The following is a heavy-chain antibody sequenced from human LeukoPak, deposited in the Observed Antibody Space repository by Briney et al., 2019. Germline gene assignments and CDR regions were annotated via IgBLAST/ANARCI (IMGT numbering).Heavy chain of an antibody. CDR1: GFAFSSYA. V-gene: IGHV3-30-3*01. CDR2: ISHDGSKK. D-gene: IGHD3-10*01. Sequence: PGVSLRLSCAASGFAFSSYAVHWVRQAPGKGLECVAVISHDGSKKYYADFVKGRFTISRDNSKNTLYLHMNRLIPDDTAVYFCAKDWKFYYVSGSFFPDNWGQGTLVTVSS. CDR3: AKDWKFYYVSGSFFPDN. J-gene: IGHJ4*02.